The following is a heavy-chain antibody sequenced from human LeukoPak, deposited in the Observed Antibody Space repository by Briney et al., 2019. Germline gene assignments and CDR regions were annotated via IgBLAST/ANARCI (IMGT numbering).Heavy chain of an antibody. Sequence: GGSLRLSCAASGFTFSSYNMDWVRQAPGKGLAWVSSISGSGIYTYYADSVKGGFTISRDNAKKSLYLQMNSLRAEDTAVYYCASASYCSSTSCYLDFDYGSQGTLVTASS. J-gene: IGHJ4*02. D-gene: IGHD2-2*01. CDR1: GFTFSSYN. V-gene: IGHV3-21*01. CDR3: ASASYCSSTSCYLDFDY. CDR2: ISGSGIYT.